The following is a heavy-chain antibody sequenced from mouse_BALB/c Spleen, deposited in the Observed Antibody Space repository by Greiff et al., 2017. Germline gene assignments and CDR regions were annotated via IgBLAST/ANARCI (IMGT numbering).Heavy chain of an antibody. CDR2: INPYNDGT. CDR1: GYTFTSYV. Sequence: VQLQQSGPELVKPGASVKMSCKASGYTFTSYVMHWVKQKPGQGLEWIGYINPYNDGTKYNEKFKGKATLTSDKSSSTAYMELSSLTSEDSAVYYCARSPLGTYYYGAWFAYWGQGTLVTVSA. CDR3: ARSPLGTYYYGAWFAY. J-gene: IGHJ3*01. D-gene: IGHD1-1*01. V-gene: IGHV1-14*01.